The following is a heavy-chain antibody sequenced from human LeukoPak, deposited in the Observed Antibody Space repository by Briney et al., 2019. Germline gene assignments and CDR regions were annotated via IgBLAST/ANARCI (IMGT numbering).Heavy chain of an antibody. CDR2: IYSGGST. Sequence: GGSLRLSCAASGFTVSSNYMSWVRQAPGKGLEWVSVIYSGGSTYYADSVKGRFTISRDNSKNTLYLQMNSLGAEDTAVYYCARIGSTEAYHYYGMDVWGQGTTVTVSS. D-gene: IGHD2-2*01. CDR3: ARIGSTEAYHYYGMDV. V-gene: IGHV3-66*01. CDR1: GFTVSSNY. J-gene: IGHJ6*02.